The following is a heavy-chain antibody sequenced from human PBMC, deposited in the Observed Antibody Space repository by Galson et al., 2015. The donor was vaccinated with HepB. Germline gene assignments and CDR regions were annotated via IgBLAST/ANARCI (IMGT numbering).Heavy chain of an antibody. CDR2: IYYSGST. D-gene: IGHD3-9*01. Sequence: ETLSLTCTVSGGSISSSSYYWGWIRQPPGKGLEWIGSIYYSGSTYYNPSLKSRVTISVDTSKNQFSLKLSSVTAADTAVYYCARDTYYDILTGYYRAFDIWGQGTMVTVSS. V-gene: IGHV4-39*07. CDR3: ARDTYYDILTGYYRAFDI. CDR1: GGSISSSSYY. J-gene: IGHJ3*02.